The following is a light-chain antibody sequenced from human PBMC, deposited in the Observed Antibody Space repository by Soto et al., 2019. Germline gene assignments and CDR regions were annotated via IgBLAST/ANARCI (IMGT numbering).Light chain of an antibody. CDR2: DAS. V-gene: IGKV3-11*01. CDR1: QSVSSY. CDR3: QQRSNWLIT. J-gene: IGKJ5*01. Sequence: EIVLTQSPPTLSLSPGERATLSFRASQSVSSYLAWYQQKPGQAPRLLIYDASNRATGIPARFSGSGSGTDFTLTISSLEPEDFAVYYCQQRSNWLITFGQGTRLEIK.